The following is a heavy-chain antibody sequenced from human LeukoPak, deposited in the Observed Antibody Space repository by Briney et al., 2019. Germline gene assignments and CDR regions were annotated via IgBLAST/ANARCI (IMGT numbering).Heavy chain of an antibody. Sequence: ASVKVSCKASGYTFTNYYIHWMRQAPGQGLEWMGIINPSGGSNSNAQNFQGRVTVTRDTSTSTVYMEMSSLRYEDTAVYYCARVGDSSNSWFDPWGQGTLVTVSS. J-gene: IGHJ5*02. CDR3: ARVGDSSNSWFDP. V-gene: IGHV1-46*01. D-gene: IGHD6-19*01. CDR1: GYTFTNYY. CDR2: INPSGGSN.